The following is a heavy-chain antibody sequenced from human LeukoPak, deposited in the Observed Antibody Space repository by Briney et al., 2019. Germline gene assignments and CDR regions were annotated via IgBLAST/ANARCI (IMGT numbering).Heavy chain of an antibody. Sequence: SETPSLTCTVSGGSISSYHWSWIRQPPGKGLELIGYIYYTGSTNYNPPLKSRVTISVDTSKNQFSLRLSSVTAADTAVYYCARGGSWYRYYFDYWGQGTLVTVSS. V-gene: IGHV4-59*12. CDR1: GGSISSYH. D-gene: IGHD6-13*01. CDR2: IYYTGST. CDR3: ARGGSWYRYYFDY. J-gene: IGHJ4*02.